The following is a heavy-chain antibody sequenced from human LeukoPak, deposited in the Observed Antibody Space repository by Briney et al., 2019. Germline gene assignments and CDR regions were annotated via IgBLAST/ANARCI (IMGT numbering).Heavy chain of an antibody. D-gene: IGHD2-2*01. CDR1: GYTFTSYD. CDR2: INPSGGST. J-gene: IGHJ5*02. V-gene: IGHV1-46*01. Sequence: ASVKVSCKASGYTFTSYDINWVRQATGQGLEWMGIINPSGGSTSYAQKFQGRVTMTRDMSTSTVYMELSSLRSEDTAVYYCARDCDCSSTSCCIDPWGQGTLVTVSS. CDR3: ARDCDCSSTSCCIDP.